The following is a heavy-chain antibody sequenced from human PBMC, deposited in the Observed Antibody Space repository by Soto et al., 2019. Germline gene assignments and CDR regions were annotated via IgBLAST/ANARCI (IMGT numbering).Heavy chain of an antibody. CDR2: IIPIFGTA. CDR1: GGTFSGYA. J-gene: IGHJ6*02. V-gene: IGHV1-69*01. Sequence: QVQLVQSGAEVKKPGSSVKVSCKASGGTFSGYAISWVRQAPGQGLEWMGGIIPIFGTANYAQKFQGRVTITADESTSTAYMELSSLRSEDTAVYYCAREDIVVVPAAIRYYYYYGMDVWGQGTTVTVSS. D-gene: IGHD2-2*01. CDR3: AREDIVVVPAAIRYYYYYGMDV.